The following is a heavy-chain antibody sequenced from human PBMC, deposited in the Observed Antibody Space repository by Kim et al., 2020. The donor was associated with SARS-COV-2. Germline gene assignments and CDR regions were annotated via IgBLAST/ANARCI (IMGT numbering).Heavy chain of an antibody. CDR1: GGSISSYY. CDR3: ARSSSWYTGQEYFQH. D-gene: IGHD6-13*01. CDR2: IYYSGST. V-gene: IGHV4-59*13. J-gene: IGHJ1*01. Sequence: SETLSLTCTVSGGSISSYYWSWIRQPPGKGLEWIGYIYYSGSTNYNPSLKSRVTISVDTSKNQFSLKLSSVTAADTAVYYCARSSSWYTGQEYFQHWGQGTLVTVSS.